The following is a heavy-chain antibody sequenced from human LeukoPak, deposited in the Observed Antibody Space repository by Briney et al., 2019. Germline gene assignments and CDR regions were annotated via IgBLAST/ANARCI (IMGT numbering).Heavy chain of an antibody. CDR3: ARDRIAAAGNYYYGMDV. Sequence: ASVKVSCKASGYTFTRYGISWVRQAPGQGLEWMGRIIPILGIANYAQKFQGRVTITADKSTSTAYMELSSLRSEDTAVYYCARDRIAAAGNYYYGMDVWGQGTTVTVSS. CDR2: IIPILGIA. V-gene: IGHV1-69*04. CDR1: GYTFTRYG. J-gene: IGHJ6*02. D-gene: IGHD6-13*01.